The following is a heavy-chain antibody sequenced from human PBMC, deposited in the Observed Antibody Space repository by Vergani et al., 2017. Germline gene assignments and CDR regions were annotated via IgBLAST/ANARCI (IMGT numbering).Heavy chain of an antibody. CDR2: ICHTEDT. D-gene: IGHD2-2*02. CDR3: ATIGYRRWGYYFDY. J-gene: IGHJ4*02. Sequence: QVQLVQSGAEVKKPGSSVKVSCKAPGGTFSSYTISWVRQAPGQGLEWIGEICHTEDTKYSPSLKSRVTVSVDESRNLFSLRLNSVTAADTAVYYCATIGYRRWGYYFDYWGQGILVTVSS. V-gene: IGHV1-69*08. CDR1: GGTFSSYT.